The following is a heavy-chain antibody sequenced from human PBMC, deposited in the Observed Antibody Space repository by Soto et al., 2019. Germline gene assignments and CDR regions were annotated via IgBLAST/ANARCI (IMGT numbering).Heavy chain of an antibody. J-gene: IGHJ4*02. CDR3: AKDPEVVVTAPDY. D-gene: IGHD2-21*02. Sequence: WGSLRLSCAASGFTFNRYAINFFRHSAGKGLEWVSGISGSGATTYYADSVKGRFTISRDNSKNTLYLQMNSLGAGDTAVYYCAKDPEVVVTAPDYWGQGTLVTVSS. V-gene: IGHV3-23*01. CDR2: ISGSGATT. CDR1: GFTFNRYA.